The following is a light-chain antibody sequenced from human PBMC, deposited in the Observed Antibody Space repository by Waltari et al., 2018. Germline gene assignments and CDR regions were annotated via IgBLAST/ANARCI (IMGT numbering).Light chain of an antibody. CDR2: FND. J-gene: IGLJ1*01. Sequence: QSVLTQPPSASEAARKSVTISCSGSTSNIGSNSVSWYQQLPETTPKLLIYFNDRRPSGVSDRFSGSKSGTSASLAISGLQTEDEADYYCAAWDETLRGHIFGTGTRVTVL. CDR1: TSNIGSNS. CDR3: AAWDETLRGHI. V-gene: IGLV1-47*02.